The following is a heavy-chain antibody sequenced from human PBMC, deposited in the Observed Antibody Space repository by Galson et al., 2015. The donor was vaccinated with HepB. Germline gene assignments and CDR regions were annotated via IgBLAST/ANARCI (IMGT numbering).Heavy chain of an antibody. CDR2: VRHKARRYAT. CDR3: SRTLPGIDLDY. D-gene: IGHD3-3*02. J-gene: IGHJ4*02. CDR1: GFTFSDYY. Sequence: SLRLSCAASGFTFSDYYMEWVRQAPGKGLEWVGRVRHKARRYATDYVASVEGRFTISRDDSKNSLYLQMDSLKTEDTAVYYCSRTLPGIDLDYWGQGTLVTVSS. V-gene: IGHV3-72*01.